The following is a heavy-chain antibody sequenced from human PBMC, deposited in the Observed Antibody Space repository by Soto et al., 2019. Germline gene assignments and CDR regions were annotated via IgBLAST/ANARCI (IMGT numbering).Heavy chain of an antibody. CDR1: GFTFNSYA. J-gene: IGHJ6*02. Sequence: EVQLLESGGGLVQPGGSLRLSCAASGFTFNSYAMSWVRQAPGKGLEWVSVISDSGGSTSYTDSVKGRFTISSDNSKSTLYLQMNSLRAEDTAVYYCTKTGASDYYGMDVWGQGTTVTVSS. CDR3: TKTGASDYYGMDV. V-gene: IGHV3-23*01. CDR2: ISDSGGST.